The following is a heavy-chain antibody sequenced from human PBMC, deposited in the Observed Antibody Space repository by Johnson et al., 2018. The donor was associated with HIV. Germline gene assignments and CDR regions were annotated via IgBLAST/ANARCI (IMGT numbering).Heavy chain of an antibody. CDR1: GFTFDDYA. J-gene: IGHJ3*02. D-gene: IGHD2-8*01. V-gene: IGHV3-9*01. Sequence: VQLVESGGGLEQPGRSLRLSCAASGFTFDDYAMHWVRQAPGKGLEWVSGINWTGGSTGYADSVKGRFTISRDNARNSLYLQMNSLRAEDTALYYCARATWSDDAFDIWGQGTMVTVSS. CDR3: ARATWSDDAFDI. CDR2: INWTGGST.